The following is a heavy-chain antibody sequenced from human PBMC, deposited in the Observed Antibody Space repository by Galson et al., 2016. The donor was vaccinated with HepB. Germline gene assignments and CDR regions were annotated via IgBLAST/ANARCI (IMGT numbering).Heavy chain of an antibody. CDR2: IYSGDSDT. CDR3: ARLGYIEADRAAPDYFDY. J-gene: IGHJ4*02. Sequence: SGAEVKKPGESLKISCKGSGYKFVNFWIGWVRQMPGKGLEWMGIIYSGDSDTRLSPSFQGQVTLSVDKSVTSAYLQWRSLKASDSGIYYCARLGYIEADRAAPDYFDYWGQGTLITVSS. D-gene: IGHD6-13*01. V-gene: IGHV5-51*01. CDR1: GYKFVNFW.